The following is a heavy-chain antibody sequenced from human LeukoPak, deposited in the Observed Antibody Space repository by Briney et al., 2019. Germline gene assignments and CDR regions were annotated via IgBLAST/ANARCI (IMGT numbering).Heavy chain of an antibody. Sequence: GGSLRLSCAASGFTFSTYWMSWVRQAPGKGLEGVANIKQDGSEQYYVNSVKGRFTISRDNAKNSLYLQMNSLRVEDTAVYHCMMSLTAHYYYGLDVWGQGTTVTVSS. CDR2: IKQDGSEQ. D-gene: IGHD2-21*02. CDR3: MMSLTAHYYYGLDV. J-gene: IGHJ6*02. CDR1: GFTFSTYW. V-gene: IGHV3-7*02.